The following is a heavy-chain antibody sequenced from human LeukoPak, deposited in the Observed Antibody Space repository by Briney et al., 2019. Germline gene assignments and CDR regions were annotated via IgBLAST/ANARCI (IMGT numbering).Heavy chain of an antibody. V-gene: IGHV1-69*13. CDR2: IIPIFGTA. CDR3: ARDLKGVTIFGGTYYYYGMDV. Sequence: ASVKVSCKASGGTFSSYAISWVRQAPGQGLEWMGGIIPIFGTANYAQKFQGRVTITADESTSTAYMELSSLRSEDTAVYYCARDLKGVTIFGGTYYYYGMDVWGQGTTVTVSS. CDR1: GGTFSSYA. J-gene: IGHJ6*02. D-gene: IGHD3-3*01.